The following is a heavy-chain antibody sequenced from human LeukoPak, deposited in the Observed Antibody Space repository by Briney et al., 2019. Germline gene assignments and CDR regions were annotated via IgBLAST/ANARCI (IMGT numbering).Heavy chain of an antibody. CDR1: GFTFSNYG. CDR2: ISGSGGST. CDR3: AKETPYSSGWSPYDY. Sequence: QPGRSLRLSCAASGFTFSNYGIHWVRQAPGKGLEWVSAISGSGGSTYYADSVKGRFTISRDNSKNTVYLHMSSLRVEDTAVYYCAKETPYSSGWSPYDYWGQGTLVTVSS. V-gene: IGHV3-23*01. J-gene: IGHJ4*02. D-gene: IGHD6-19*01.